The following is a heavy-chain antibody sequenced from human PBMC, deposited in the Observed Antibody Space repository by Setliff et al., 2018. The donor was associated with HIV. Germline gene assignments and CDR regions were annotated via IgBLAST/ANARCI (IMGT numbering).Heavy chain of an antibody. CDR2: ISAYKGNT. J-gene: IGHJ4*02. Sequence: ASVKVSCQASGYTFTSYGISWVRQAPGQGLEWMGWISAYKGNTDYAQKLQGRVTMTTDTSTSTAYMELRSLLSYDTAVYYCARERLRSSGWYVGVGNYFDYWGQGTLVTVSS. CDR1: GYTFTSYG. CDR3: ARERLRSSGWYVGVGNYFDY. D-gene: IGHD6-19*01. V-gene: IGHV1-18*01.